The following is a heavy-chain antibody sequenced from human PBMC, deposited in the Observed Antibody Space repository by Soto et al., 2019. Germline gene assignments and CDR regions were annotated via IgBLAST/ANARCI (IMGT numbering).Heavy chain of an antibody. J-gene: IGHJ6*03. D-gene: IGHD2-2*01. Sequence: EVQLVESGGGLVQPGRSLRLSCAASGFTFDDYAMHWVRQAPGKGLEWVSGISWNSGSIGDADSVKGRFTISRDNAKNSLYLQMNSLRAEDTALYYCAKDRRSSTDYYYMDVWGKGTTVTVSS. V-gene: IGHV3-9*01. CDR2: ISWNSGSI. CDR3: AKDRRSSTDYYYMDV. CDR1: GFTFDDYA.